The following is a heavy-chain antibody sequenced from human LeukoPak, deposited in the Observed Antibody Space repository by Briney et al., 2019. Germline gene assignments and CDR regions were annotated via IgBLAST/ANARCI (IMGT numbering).Heavy chain of an antibody. CDR2: INHSGST. CDR3: ARGAGKI. V-gene: IGHV4-34*01. Sequence: GSLRLSCAASGFTFSSYAMSWVRQAPGKGLEWIGEINHSGSTNYNPSLKSRVTISVDTSKNQFSLKLSSVTAADTAVYYCARGAGKIWGQGTLVTVSS. CDR1: GFTFSSYA. J-gene: IGHJ4*02.